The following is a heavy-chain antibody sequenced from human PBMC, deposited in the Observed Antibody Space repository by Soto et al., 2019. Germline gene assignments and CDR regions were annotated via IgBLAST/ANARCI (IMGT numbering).Heavy chain of an antibody. D-gene: IGHD3-10*01. CDR3: AKAYGFWSYYKGGD. Sequence: EVQLLESGGGLVQTGGSLRLSCVGSGFTFSSYTMTWVRQAPGKGLEWVSGIKTTGETTYYAHSVKGRFTISRDNSRNTLYLQMESLRASDAAIYYCAKAYGFWSYYKGGDWGQGTVVSVSS. J-gene: IGHJ4*02. CDR1: GFTFSSYT. V-gene: IGHV3-23*05. CDR2: IKTTGETT.